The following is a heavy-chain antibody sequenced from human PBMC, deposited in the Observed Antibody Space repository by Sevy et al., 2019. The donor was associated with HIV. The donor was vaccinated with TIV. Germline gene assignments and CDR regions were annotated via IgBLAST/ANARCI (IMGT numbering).Heavy chain of an antibody. V-gene: IGHV3-30*03. D-gene: IGHD5-18*01. CDR2: ISYHESNK. J-gene: IGHJ4*02. Sequence: GGSLRLSCAASGFTFSSYGMHWVRQAPGKGLEWVAVISYHESNKFYADSVKGRFTISRDNSKNMLYLQMDNLRAEDTAVYYSATKKIDRGYSHDTDYWGQGTLVTVSS. CDR1: GFTFSSYG. CDR3: ATKKIDRGYSHDTDY.